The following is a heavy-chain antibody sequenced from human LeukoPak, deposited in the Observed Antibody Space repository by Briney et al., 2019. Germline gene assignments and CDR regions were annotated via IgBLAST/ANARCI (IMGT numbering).Heavy chain of an antibody. D-gene: IGHD3-22*01. V-gene: IGHV4-34*01. CDR1: GGSFSGYY. Sequence: PSETLSLTCAVYGGSFSGYYWSWIRQPPGKGLEWIGEINHSGSTNYNPSLKSRVTITVDTSKNQFSLKLSSVTAADTAVYYCARTISYYDSSGYLTSYNWFDPWGQGTLVTVSS. CDR2: INHSGST. CDR3: ARTISYYDSSGYLTSYNWFDP. J-gene: IGHJ5*02.